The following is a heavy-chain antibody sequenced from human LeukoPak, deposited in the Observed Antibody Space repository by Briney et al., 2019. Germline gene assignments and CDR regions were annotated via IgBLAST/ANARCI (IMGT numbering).Heavy chain of an antibody. Sequence: PGRSLRLSCAASGFSFSSCGMHWVRQAPGKGLEWVANIKQDGSEKYYVDSVKGRFTISRDNAKNSLYLQMNSLRADDTAVYYCARGDNWSFDYWGRGALVTVSS. J-gene: IGHJ4*02. V-gene: IGHV3-7*05. CDR2: IKQDGSEK. D-gene: IGHD1-20*01. CDR3: ARGDNWSFDY. CDR1: GFSFSSCG.